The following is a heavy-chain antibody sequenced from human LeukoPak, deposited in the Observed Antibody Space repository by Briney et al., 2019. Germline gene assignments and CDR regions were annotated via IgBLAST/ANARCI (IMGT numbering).Heavy chain of an antibody. CDR1: GFTFSDYY. CDR3: ATGTRMDV. D-gene: IGHD1-1*01. Sequence: GGSLRLSCAASGFTFSDYYMSWIRQAPGKGLEWVGRIKSKTDGGTTEDAAPVKGRFTISRDDSNNTLYLQMNSLQTEDTAVYYCATGTRMDVWGKGTTVTVSS. V-gene: IGHV3-15*01. J-gene: IGHJ6*04. CDR2: IKSKTDGGTT.